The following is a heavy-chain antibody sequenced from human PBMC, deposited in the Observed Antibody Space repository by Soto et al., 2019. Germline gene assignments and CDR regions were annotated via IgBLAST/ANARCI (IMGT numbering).Heavy chain of an antibody. Sequence: QVQLQESGPGLVKPSQTLSLTCSVSGASISSGDYYWSWVRQPPGKGLEWMGYISNSGGTSYNPYLRSRLTISVDRSKNQLTLNLNSVTAADTAVYYCARVRVAGETNRPCDCWVQGTLVTVSS. CDR1: GASISSGDYY. J-gene: IGHJ4*02. CDR3: ARVRVAGETNRPCDC. D-gene: IGHD1-26*01. CDR2: ISNSGGT. V-gene: IGHV4-30-4*01.